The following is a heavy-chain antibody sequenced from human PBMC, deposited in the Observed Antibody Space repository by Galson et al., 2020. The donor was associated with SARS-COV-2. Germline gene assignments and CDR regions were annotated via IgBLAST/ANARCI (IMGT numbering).Heavy chain of an antibody. V-gene: IGHV2-26*01. CDR3: ARIVVVPAAMRDYYYGMDV. J-gene: IGHJ6*02. D-gene: IGHD2-2*01. Sequence: KMSGPTLVKPTETLTLTCTVSGFSLTNARMGVSWLRQPPGKALEWLAHIFSNDKKTYSTSLKSRLTISKDTFKSQVVLTMTNMDPVDTATYYCARIVVVPAAMRDYYYGMDVWGQGTTVTVSS. CDR1: GFSLTNARMG. CDR2: IFSNDKK.